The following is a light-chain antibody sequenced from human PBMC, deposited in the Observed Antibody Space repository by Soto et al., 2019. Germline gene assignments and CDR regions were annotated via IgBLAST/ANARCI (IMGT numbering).Light chain of an antibody. CDR1: SSTIGSNY. J-gene: IGLJ1*01. CDR2: RND. CDR3: AAWDDRLSSNV. Sequence: QSVLTQPPSASGTPGQRVTISCSGSSSTIGSNYVYWYQQLPGTAPKLLIHRNDQRPSGVPERFSGSKSGTSASLAISGLRSEDEADYYCAAWDDRLSSNVFGTGTKVTVL. V-gene: IGLV1-47*01.